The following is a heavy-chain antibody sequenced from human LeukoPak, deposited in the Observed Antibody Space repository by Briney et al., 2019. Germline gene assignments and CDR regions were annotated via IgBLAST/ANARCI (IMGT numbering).Heavy chain of an antibody. J-gene: IGHJ5*02. CDR2: IRYDGINK. V-gene: IGHV3-30*02. CDR3: AKIIRFDP. Sequence: PGGSLRLSCAASGFTFGSYGMHWVRQAPGKGLEWVAFIRYDGINKYYADSVKGRFTISRDNSKNALYLQMNSLRAEDTAVYYCAKIIRFDPWGQGTLVTVSS. CDR1: GFTFGSYG.